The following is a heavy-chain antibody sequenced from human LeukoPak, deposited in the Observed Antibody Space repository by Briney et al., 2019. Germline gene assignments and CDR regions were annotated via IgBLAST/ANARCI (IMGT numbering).Heavy chain of an antibody. CDR3: ARDRAVVVAATDY. D-gene: IGHD2-15*01. J-gene: IGHJ4*02. CDR2: ISPYNGNT. V-gene: IGHV1-18*01. Sequence: ASVKVSCKASGYTFTTYGISWVRQAPGQGLEWMGWISPYNGNTNYAQKLQGRVTTTTDTSTSTAYMELRGLRSDDTAVYYCARDRAVVVAATDYWGQGTLVTVSS. CDR1: GYTFTTYG.